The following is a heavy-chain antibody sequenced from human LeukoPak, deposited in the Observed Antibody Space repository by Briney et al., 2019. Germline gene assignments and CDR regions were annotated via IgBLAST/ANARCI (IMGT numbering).Heavy chain of an antibody. Sequence: GSLRLYCAASGFTFSIYAMSWVRQAPGKGLQWVSSITSRGESTWYVDSVKGRFTITRDNSENTLYLQMHSLRAEDTALYYCARDRPNYYGGDGHYYRRDGDYWGRGTLVSVYS. D-gene: IGHD3-10*01. CDR1: GFTFSIYA. CDR3: ARDRPNYYGGDGHYYRRDGDY. CDR2: ITSRGEST. J-gene: IGHJ4*02. V-gene: IGHV3-23*01.